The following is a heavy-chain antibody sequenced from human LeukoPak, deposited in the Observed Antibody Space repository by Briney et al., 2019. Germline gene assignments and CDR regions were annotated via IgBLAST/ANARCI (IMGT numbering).Heavy chain of an antibody. D-gene: IGHD5-24*01. Sequence: GGSLRLSCAASGFTFSNAWMNWVRQAPGKGLEWVGRIKTKTEGGPTDYAAPVKGRFSISRDDSKNTLYLQMNSLKTEDTAVYYCTTDPPKTRRDDYNSDYWGQGTLVTVSS. CDR2: IKTKTEGGPT. J-gene: IGHJ4*02. CDR3: TTDPPKTRRDDYNSDY. V-gene: IGHV3-15*01. CDR1: GFTFSNAW.